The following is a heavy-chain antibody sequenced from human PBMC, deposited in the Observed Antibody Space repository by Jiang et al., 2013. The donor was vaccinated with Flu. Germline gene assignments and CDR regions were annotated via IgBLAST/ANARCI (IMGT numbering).Heavy chain of an antibody. CDR2: ISAYNGNT. J-gene: IGHJ3*02. D-gene: IGHD3-3*01. Sequence: EVKKPGASVKVSCKASGYTFTSYGISWVRQAPGQGLEWMGWISAYNGNTNYAQKLQGRVTMTTDTSTSTAYMELRSLRSDDTAVYYCARDFHPFWSGYYDAFDIWGQGTMVTVSS. CDR3: ARDFHPFWSGYYDAFDI. V-gene: IGHV1-18*01. CDR1: GYTFTSYG.